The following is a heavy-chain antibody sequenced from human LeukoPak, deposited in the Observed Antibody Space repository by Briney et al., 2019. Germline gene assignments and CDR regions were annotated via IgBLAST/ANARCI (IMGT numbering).Heavy chain of an antibody. D-gene: IGHD3-3*01. CDR3: ARQDFRWFDP. J-gene: IGHJ5*02. V-gene: IGHV4-59*08. CDR2: IYYSGST. Sequence: SETLSLTCTVSGGSISSYYWSWIRQPPGKGLEWIGYIYYSGSTNYNPSLKSRVTISVDTSKNQFSLKLSSVTAADTAVYYCARQDFRWFDPWGQGTLVTVSS. CDR1: GGSISSYY.